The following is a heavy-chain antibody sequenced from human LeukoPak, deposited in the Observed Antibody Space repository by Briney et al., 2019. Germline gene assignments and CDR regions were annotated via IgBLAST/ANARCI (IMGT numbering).Heavy chain of an antibody. Sequence: GGSLRLSCAASGFTFSNYNMNWVRQAPGKGLEWVSYISSSSSIIYYADSVKGRFTISRDDAKNSLFLQMNSLRAEDTAVYYCARAWELLHPFDYWGQGTLVTVSS. V-gene: IGHV3-48*01. CDR3: ARAWELLHPFDY. J-gene: IGHJ4*02. D-gene: IGHD1-26*01. CDR1: GFTFSNYN. CDR2: ISSSSSII.